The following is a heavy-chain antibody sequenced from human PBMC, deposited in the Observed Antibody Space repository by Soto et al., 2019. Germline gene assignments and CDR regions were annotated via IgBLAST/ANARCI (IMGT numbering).Heavy chain of an antibody. Sequence: SETLSLTCTVSGGSISSSSYYWGWIRQPPGKGLEWIGSIYYSGSTYYNPSLKSRVTISVDTSKNQFSLKLSSVTAADTAVYYCARHVLPITMVRVGTFDYWGQGTLVT. CDR3: ARHVLPITMVRVGTFDY. CDR1: GGSISSSSYY. D-gene: IGHD3-10*01. J-gene: IGHJ4*02. CDR2: IYYSGST. V-gene: IGHV4-39*01.